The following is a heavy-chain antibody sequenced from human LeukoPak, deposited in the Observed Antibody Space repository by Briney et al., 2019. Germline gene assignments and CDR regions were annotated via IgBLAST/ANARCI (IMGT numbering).Heavy chain of an antibody. CDR3: ARKAVRRGFYDFWSGRKNWFDP. V-gene: IGHV5-51*01. D-gene: IGHD3-3*01. CDR2: IYPGDSDT. Sequence: GESLQISCKGSGYSFTSYWIGWVRQMPGKGLEWMGIIYPGDSDTRYSPSFQGQVTISADKSISTAYLQWSSLKASDTAMYYCARKAVRRGFYDFWSGRKNWFDPWGQGTLVTVSS. J-gene: IGHJ5*02. CDR1: GYSFTSYW.